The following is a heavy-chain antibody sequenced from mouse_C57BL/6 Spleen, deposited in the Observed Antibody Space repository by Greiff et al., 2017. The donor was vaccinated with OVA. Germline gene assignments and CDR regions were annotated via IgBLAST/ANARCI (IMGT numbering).Heavy chain of an antibody. V-gene: IGHV5-15*04. CDR2: ISNLAYSI. J-gene: IGHJ4*01. CDR3: ARYYGSSYEDYYAMDY. D-gene: IGHD1-1*01. Sequence: EVMLVESGGGLVQPGGSLKLSCAASGFTFSDYGMAWVRQAPRKGPEWVAFISNLAYSIYYADTVTGRFTISRENAKNTLYLEMSSLRSEDTAMYYCARYYGSSYEDYYAMDYWGQGTSVTVSS. CDR1: GFTFSDYG.